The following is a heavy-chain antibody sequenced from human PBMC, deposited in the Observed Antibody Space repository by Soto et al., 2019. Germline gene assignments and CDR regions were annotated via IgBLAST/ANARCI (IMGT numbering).Heavy chain of an antibody. CDR3: AIDGGRHSGGIDY. V-gene: IGHV1-69*01. CDR1: GGTFSSYS. CDR2: IIPIFGTA. J-gene: IGHJ4*02. Sequence: QVQLVQSGAEVKKPGSSVNVSCKASGGTFSSYSINWVRQAPGQGLEWMGEIIPIFGTANYAQKFQGRVTITADESTSTAYMELTSLRSEDTAVYYCAIDGGRHSGGIDYWGQGTLVTVSS. D-gene: IGHD1-26*01.